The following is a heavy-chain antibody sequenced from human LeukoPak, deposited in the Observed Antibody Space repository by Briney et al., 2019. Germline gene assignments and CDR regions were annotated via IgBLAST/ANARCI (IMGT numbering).Heavy chain of an antibody. V-gene: IGHV3-30*18. J-gene: IGHJ6*03. CDR3: AKDRAYYYYYYMDV. CDR1: TFNFSDYG. Sequence: PGRSLRLSCGDSTFNFSDYGMHWVRQAPGKGLEWLALISYDGRTKFYADSLKGRFTISRDNSKNTLYLQMNSLRDEDTAVYYCAKDRAYYYYYYMDVWGKGTTVTVSS. CDR2: ISYDGRTK.